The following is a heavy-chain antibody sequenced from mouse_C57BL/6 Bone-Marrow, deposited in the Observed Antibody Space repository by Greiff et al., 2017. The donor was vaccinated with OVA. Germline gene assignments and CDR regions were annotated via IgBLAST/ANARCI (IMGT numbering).Heavy chain of an antibody. CDR3: AIFYYDYDGGFAY. CDR1: GYTFTSYW. V-gene: IGHV1-74*01. Sequence: QVQLQQPGAELVKPGASVKVSCKASGYTFTSYWMHWVKQRPGQGLEWIGRIHPSDSDTNYNQKFKGKATLTVDKSSSTAYMQLSRLTSEDSAVYYCAIFYYDYDGGFAYWGQGTLVTVSA. J-gene: IGHJ3*01. D-gene: IGHD2-4*01. CDR2: IHPSDSDT.